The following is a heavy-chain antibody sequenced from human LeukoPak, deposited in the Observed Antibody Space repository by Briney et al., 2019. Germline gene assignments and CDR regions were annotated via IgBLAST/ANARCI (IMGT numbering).Heavy chain of an antibody. CDR1: GGTFSSYA. V-gene: IGHV1-69*04. CDR2: IIPILGIA. Sequence: SVKVSCKASGGTFSSYAISWVRQAPGQGLEWMGRIIPILGIANYAQKFQGRVTITADKSTSTAYMELSSLRSEDTAVYYCARHYYGSSGMIIYGGPFDYWGQGTLVTVSS. D-gene: IGHD3-22*01. CDR3: ARHYYGSSGMIIYGGPFDY. J-gene: IGHJ4*02.